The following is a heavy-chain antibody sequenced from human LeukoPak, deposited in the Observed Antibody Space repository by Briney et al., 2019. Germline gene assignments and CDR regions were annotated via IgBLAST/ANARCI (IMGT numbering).Heavy chain of an antibody. CDR1: GFTFSDYY. CDR2: ISSSGSTI. CDR3: AKDTIGYSYGTFDY. J-gene: IGHJ4*02. D-gene: IGHD5-18*01. V-gene: IGHV3-11*04. Sequence: GGSLRLSCAASGFTFSDYYMSWIRQAPGKGLEWVSYISSSGSTIYYADSVKGRFTISRDNAKNTLYLQMNSLRAEDTAVYYCAKDTIGYSYGTFDYWGQGTLVTVSS.